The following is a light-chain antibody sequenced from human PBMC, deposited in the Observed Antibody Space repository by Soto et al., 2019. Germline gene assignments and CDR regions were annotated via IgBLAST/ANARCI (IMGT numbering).Light chain of an antibody. CDR1: SSNIGADYD. CDR3: QSYDNTVV. J-gene: IGLJ2*01. V-gene: IGLV1-40*01. Sequence: QSVLTQPPSVSGAPGQRVTISCTGSSSNIGADYDVHWYQQVPGTAPKLLIYGNNNRPSGVPDRFSGSKSGTSASLVITGLQAEDEADYYCQSYDNTVVFGGGTKVTVL. CDR2: GNN.